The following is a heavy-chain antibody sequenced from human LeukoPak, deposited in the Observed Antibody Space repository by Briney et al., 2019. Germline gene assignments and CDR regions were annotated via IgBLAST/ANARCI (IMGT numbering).Heavy chain of an antibody. Sequence: GGSLRLSCAASGFDFSTYYLNWVRQAPGKGLEWVSIIDTGVNKYYADSVKGRFTMSRENSKNTLYLQMNSLRAEDTAVYYCARDLNYWGQGTLVTVSS. J-gene: IGHJ4*02. V-gene: IGHV3-53*01. CDR1: GFDFSTYY. CDR2: IDTGVNK. CDR3: ARDLNY.